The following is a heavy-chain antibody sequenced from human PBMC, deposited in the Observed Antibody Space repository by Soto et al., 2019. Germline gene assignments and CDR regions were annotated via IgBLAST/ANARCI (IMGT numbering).Heavy chain of an antibody. CDR1: GGSISSGDYY. CDR3: AREGGSGGDYYYGMDV. J-gene: IGHJ6*02. D-gene: IGHD3-10*01. Sequence: TLSLTCTVSGGSISSGDYYWSWIRQPPGKGLEWIGYIYYSGSTYYNPSLKSRVTISVDTSKNQFSLKLSPVTAADTAVYYCAREGGSGGDYYYGMDVWGQGTTVTVSS. CDR2: IYYSGST. V-gene: IGHV4-30-4*01.